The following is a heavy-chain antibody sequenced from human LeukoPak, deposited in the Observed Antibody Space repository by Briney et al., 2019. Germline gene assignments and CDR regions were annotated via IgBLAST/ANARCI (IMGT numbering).Heavy chain of an antibody. CDR1: GDSVSSNSAA. V-gene: IGHV6-1*01. Sequence: SHTLSLTCAISGDSVSSNSAAWNSVRQSPSRGLEWLERTYYRSQWYNDYAVSVKSRITINPDTSKNQFSMQLDSVTPEDTAVYYCARDDLPLVRRLGRNTEYCCYYYVDVWGKGTTVTVSS. CDR3: ARDDLPLVRRLGRNTEYCCYYYVDV. D-gene: IGHD6-13*01. J-gene: IGHJ6*03. CDR2: TYYRSQWYN.